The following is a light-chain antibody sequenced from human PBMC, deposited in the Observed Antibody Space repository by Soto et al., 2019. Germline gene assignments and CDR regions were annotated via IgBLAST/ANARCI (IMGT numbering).Light chain of an antibody. Sequence: EIVLTQSPGTLSLSPGERATLSCRASQSVSSTYLAWYQQKPGQAPRLLIYGASNRATGIPDRFSGSGSGTDFTLTISRLEPEDFAVHYCQQYGSSPLTFGGGTKVEIK. V-gene: IGKV3-20*01. J-gene: IGKJ4*01. CDR2: GAS. CDR1: QSVSSTY. CDR3: QQYGSSPLT.